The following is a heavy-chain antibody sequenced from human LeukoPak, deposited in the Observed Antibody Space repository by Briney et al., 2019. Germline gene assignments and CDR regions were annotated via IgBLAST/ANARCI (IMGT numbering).Heavy chain of an antibody. CDR2: IRGSSGKT. J-gene: IGHJ4*02. CDR3: ARGQVKRVPFTAVPGPLDY. V-gene: IGHV1-18*01. CDR1: GFTFATHG. Sequence: GASVKVSCKASGFTFATHGISWMRQAPGQGLEWLGWIRGSSGKTDYAQKLQDRVTMTADTSTTTAYMELRSLRSDDTAVYYCARGQVKRVPFTAVPGPLDYWGQGSLVTVSS. D-gene: IGHD6-19*01.